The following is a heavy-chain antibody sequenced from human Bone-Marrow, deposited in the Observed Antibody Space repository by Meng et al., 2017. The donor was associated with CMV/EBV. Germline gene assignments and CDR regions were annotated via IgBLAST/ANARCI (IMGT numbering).Heavy chain of an antibody. J-gene: IGHJ4*02. D-gene: IGHD6-6*01. CDR1: GGSFSGYY. CDR2: INHSGST. CDR3: ARGLSSSSRAPAY. Sequence: AVYGGSFSGYYWSWIRQPPGKGLEWIGEINHSGSTNYHPSLKSRVTISVDTSKNQFSLKLSSVTAADTAVYYCARGLSSSSRAPAYWGQGTLVTVSS. V-gene: IGHV4-34*01.